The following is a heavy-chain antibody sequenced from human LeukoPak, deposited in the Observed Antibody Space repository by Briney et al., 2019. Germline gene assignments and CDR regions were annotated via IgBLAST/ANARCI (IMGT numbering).Heavy chain of an antibody. CDR2: IYYSGST. CDR1: GGSISSSSYY. V-gene: IGHV4-39*01. J-gene: IGHJ4*02. CDR3: ARPVTYSSSRPPYFDY. D-gene: IGHD6-13*01. Sequence: SETLPLTCTVSGGSISSSSYYWGWIRQPPGKGLEWIGSIYYSGSTYYNPSLKSRVTISVDTSKNQFSLKLSSVTAADTAVYYCARPVTYSSSRPPYFDYWGQGTLVTVSS.